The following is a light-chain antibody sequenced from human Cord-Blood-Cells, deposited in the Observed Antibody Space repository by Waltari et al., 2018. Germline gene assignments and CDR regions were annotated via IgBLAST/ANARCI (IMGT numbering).Light chain of an antibody. Sequence: QSALSQPAPFSRSPRQSCPIPCTATSSDVGGDNYVSWYQQHPANAPKLMIYDVSKRPSGVSNRFSGSKSGNTASLTISGLQAEDEADYYCSSYTSSSTYWVFGGGTKLTVL. V-gene: IGLV2-14*01. J-gene: IGLJ3*02. CDR1: SSDVGGDNY. CDR2: DVS. CDR3: SSYTSSSTYWV.